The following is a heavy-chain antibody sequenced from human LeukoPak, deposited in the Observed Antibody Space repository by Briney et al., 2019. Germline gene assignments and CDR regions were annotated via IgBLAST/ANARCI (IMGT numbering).Heavy chain of an antibody. J-gene: IGHJ4*02. CDR2: INWNGGST. CDR1: GFTFDVYG. CDR3: ASDSWGYSYAGSN. V-gene: IGHV3-20*04. Sequence: GGSLRLSCAASGFTFDVYGMSWVRQAPGKGLEWVSGINWNGGSTGYADSVKGRFTISRDNAKNSLYLQMNSLRAEDTALYYCASDSWGYSYAGSNWGQGTLVTVSS. D-gene: IGHD5-18*01.